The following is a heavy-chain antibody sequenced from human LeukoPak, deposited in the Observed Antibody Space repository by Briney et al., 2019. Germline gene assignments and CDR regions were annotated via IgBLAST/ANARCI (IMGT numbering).Heavy chain of an antibody. CDR2: VIPIFGTA. CDR1: GGTFSSYA. CDR3: ARDLRGRGYSYGGLGRMDV. J-gene: IGHJ6*02. V-gene: IGHV1-69*13. Sequence: SVKVSCKASGGTFSSYAISWVRQAPGQGLEWMGGVIPIFGTANYAQKFQGRVTITADESTSTAYMELSSLRSEDTAVYYCARDLRGRGYSYGGLGRMDVWGQGTTVTVSS. D-gene: IGHD5-18*01.